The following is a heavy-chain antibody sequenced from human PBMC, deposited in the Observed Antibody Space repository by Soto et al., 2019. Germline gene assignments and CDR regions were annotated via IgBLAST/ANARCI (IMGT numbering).Heavy chain of an antibody. CDR2: IYYSGST. J-gene: IGHJ5*02. V-gene: IGHV4-59*12. Sequence: SETLSLTFTVSGGSISSYYWGWIRQPTRKGLEGIGYIYYSGSTNYNPSLKSRVTISVDTSKNQFSLKLSSVTAADTAVYYCARRRYYDFWSGYYRWFDPWGQGTLVTVSS. CDR1: GGSISSYY. D-gene: IGHD3-3*01. CDR3: ARRRYYDFWSGYYRWFDP.